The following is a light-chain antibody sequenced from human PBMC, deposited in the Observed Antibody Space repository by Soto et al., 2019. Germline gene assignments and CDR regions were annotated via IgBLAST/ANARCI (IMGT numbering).Light chain of an antibody. J-gene: IGLJ2*01. CDR2: DVN. CDR3: SSYTTSRTVV. V-gene: IGLV2-14*03. CDR1: TSDVGGYNY. Sequence: QSALTQPASVSGSPGQSITIPCTGTTSDVGGYNYVSWYQQHPGKAPKRMIYDVNSRPSGVSVRFSGSKSGNTASLTISGLQAEDEADYYCSSYTTSRTVVFGGGTKLTVL.